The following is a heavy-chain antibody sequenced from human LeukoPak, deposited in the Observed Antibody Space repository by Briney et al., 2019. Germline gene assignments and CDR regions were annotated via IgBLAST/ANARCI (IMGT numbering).Heavy chain of an antibody. CDR2: IIPILGIA. V-gene: IGHV1-69*04. J-gene: IGHJ6*02. CDR3: ARELGVVIVYGMDV. CDR1: GGTFSSYT. D-gene: IGHD3-3*01. Sequence: AASVKVSCKASGGTFSSYTISWVRQAPGQGLDWMGRIIPILGIANYAQKFQGRVTITADKSTSTVYMELSSLRSEDTAVYYCARELGVVIVYGMDVWGQGATVTVSS.